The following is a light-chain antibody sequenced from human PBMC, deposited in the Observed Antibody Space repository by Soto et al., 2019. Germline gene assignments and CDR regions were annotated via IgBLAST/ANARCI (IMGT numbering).Light chain of an antibody. J-gene: IGLJ1*01. CDR1: SGDVGAYNY. Sequence: QSALTQPRSVSGSPGQSVTISCTGTSGDVGAYNYISWYQQHPGKAPKFLIYDVNKRPSGVPDRFFGSKSGNTASLTISGLQPEDEADYYCSSYAGRSMYVFGTGTKVTVL. CDR3: SSYAGRSMYV. V-gene: IGLV2-11*01. CDR2: DVN.